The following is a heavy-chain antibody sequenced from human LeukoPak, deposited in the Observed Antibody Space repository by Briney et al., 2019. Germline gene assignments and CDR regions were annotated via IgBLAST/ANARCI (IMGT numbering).Heavy chain of an antibody. V-gene: IGHV3-74*01. CDR2: INSDGSST. Sequence: GGSLRLSCAASGFTVSNNYMRWVRHAPGKGLVWVSRINSDGSSTSYADSVKGRFTISRDNSKNTLYLQMNSLRTEDTAVYYCARDRNLEFGTYFDYWGQGTLVTVSS. D-gene: IGHD1-14*01. J-gene: IGHJ4*02. CDR3: ARDRNLEFGTYFDY. CDR1: GFTVSNNY.